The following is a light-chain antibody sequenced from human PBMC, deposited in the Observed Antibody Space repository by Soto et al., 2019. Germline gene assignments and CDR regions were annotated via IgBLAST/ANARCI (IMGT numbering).Light chain of an antibody. Sequence: EIVLTQSPGTLSLSPGDRATLSCRASQSVSFSYLAWYQQYAGQAPRLLLYGATSRATSIPDRFSGSESGTDFTLTISSLEPEYFAVYYCQQYGSSPLTFGGGTKVEIK. J-gene: IGKJ4*01. V-gene: IGKV3-20*01. CDR1: QSVSFSY. CDR2: GAT. CDR3: QQYGSSPLT.